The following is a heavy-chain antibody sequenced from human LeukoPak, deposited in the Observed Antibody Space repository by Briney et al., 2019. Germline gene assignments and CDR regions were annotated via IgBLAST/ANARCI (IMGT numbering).Heavy chain of an antibody. CDR1: GGSISSSSYY. J-gene: IGHJ3*02. V-gene: IGHV4-39*01. Sequence: PSETLSLTCTVSGGSISSSSYYWDRIRQSPGKGLEGIGNIYSGGSTYYTPSLKSRVTISVDTSKNHFSLKLSSVTAADTAIYFCARHSRSGSGGYENAFDIWGQGTMVTVSS. CDR3: ARHSRSGSGGYENAFDI. CDR2: IYSGGST. D-gene: IGHD5-12*01.